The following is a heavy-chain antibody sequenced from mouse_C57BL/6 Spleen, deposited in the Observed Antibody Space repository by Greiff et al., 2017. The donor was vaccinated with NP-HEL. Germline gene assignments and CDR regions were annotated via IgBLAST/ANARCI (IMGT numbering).Heavy chain of an antibody. CDR3: ARRDYYGSSYAWFAY. V-gene: IGHV1-18*01. CDR1: GYTFTDYN. CDR2: INPNNSGT. J-gene: IGHJ3*01. D-gene: IGHD1-1*01. Sequence: EVQLQQSGPELVKPGASVKIPCKASGYTFTDYNMDWVKQSHGKSLEWIGDINPNNSGTIYNQKFKGQATLTVDKSSSTAYMELRSLTSEDTAVYYCARRDYYGSSYAWFAYWGQGTLVTVSA.